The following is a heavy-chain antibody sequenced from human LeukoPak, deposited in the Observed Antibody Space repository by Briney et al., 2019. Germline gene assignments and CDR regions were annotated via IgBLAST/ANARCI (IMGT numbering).Heavy chain of an antibody. D-gene: IGHD3-3*01. Sequence: GGSLRLSCAASGFTVSSNYMSWVRQAPGQGLERVSIIYSGGSTFYADSVKGRFTISRDNSKNTLYLQMNSLRAEDTAVYYCAREGREWSTLTNIDFDYWGQGTLVTVSS. CDR1: GFTVSSNY. CDR2: IYSGGST. V-gene: IGHV3-53*01. J-gene: IGHJ4*02. CDR3: AREGREWSTLTNIDFDY.